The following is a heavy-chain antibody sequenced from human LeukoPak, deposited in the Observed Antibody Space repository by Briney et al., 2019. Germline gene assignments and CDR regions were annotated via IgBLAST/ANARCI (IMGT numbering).Heavy chain of an antibody. Sequence: PSETLSLTCTVSGDSITTNHWSWIRQPAGKGLERISRIRFNGNTDYNPSLKSRVTTSIDTPRNQFSLKLRSVTAADTAVYYCARDRGGSSWYNWYDVWGQGTLVTVSS. V-gene: IGHV4-4*07. D-gene: IGHD6-13*01. CDR2: IRFNGNT. CDR3: ARDRGGSSWYNWYDV. CDR1: GDSITTNH. J-gene: IGHJ5*02.